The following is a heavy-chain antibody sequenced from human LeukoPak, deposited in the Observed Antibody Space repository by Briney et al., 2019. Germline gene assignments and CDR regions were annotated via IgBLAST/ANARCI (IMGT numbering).Heavy chain of an antibody. D-gene: IGHD3-3*01. CDR1: GYTFTSYG. CDR2: ISAYNGNT. J-gene: IGHJ6*03. V-gene: IGHV1-18*01. CDR3: AKDPRITKNYYYYYYMDV. Sequence: ASVKVSCKASGYTFTSYGISWVRQAPGQGLEWMGWISAYNGNTNYAQKLQGRVTMTTDTSTSTAYMELRSLRSDDTAVYYCAKDPRITKNYYYYYYMDVWGKGTTVTVSS.